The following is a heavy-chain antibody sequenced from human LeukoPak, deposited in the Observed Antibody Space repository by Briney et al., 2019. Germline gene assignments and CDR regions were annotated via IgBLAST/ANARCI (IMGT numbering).Heavy chain of an antibody. V-gene: IGHV4-39*07. J-gene: IGHJ4*02. Sequence: SETLSLMCTVSGGSMSSTSYYWGWIRQPPGKGLEWIGSIYYSGTTYYNPSLKSRVTISVDTSKNLFSLKLSSLTAADTAVYYCARSATVTTGYFDYWGRGTLVTVSS. CDR3: ARSATVTTGYFDY. CDR1: GGSMSSTSYY. CDR2: IYYSGTT. D-gene: IGHD4-17*01.